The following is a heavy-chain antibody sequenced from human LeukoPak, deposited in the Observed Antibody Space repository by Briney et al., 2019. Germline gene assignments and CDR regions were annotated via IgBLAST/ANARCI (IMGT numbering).Heavy chain of an antibody. D-gene: IGHD2-2*01. Sequence: GGSLRLSCAASGFTFSSYEMNWVRQAPGKGLEWVSYISSSGSTIYYADSVKGRFTISRDNAKNSLYLQMNSLRAEDTAVYYCAREVGTSCYACNWFDPWGQGTLVTVSS. CDR2: ISSSGSTI. CDR3: AREVGTSCYACNWFDP. J-gene: IGHJ5*02. V-gene: IGHV3-48*03. CDR1: GFTFSSYE.